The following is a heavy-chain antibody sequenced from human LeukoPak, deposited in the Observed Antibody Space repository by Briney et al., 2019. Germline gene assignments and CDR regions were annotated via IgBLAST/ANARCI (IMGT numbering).Heavy chain of an antibody. Sequence: ASVKVSCKASGYTFTGYYMHWVRQAPGQGLEWMGWINPNSGGTNYAQKFQGRVTMARDTSISTAYMELSRLRSDDTAVYYCARGAITMVRGVIPLYWGQGTLVTVSS. J-gene: IGHJ4*02. CDR1: GYTFTGYY. CDR2: INPNSGGT. V-gene: IGHV1-2*02. D-gene: IGHD3-10*01. CDR3: ARGAITMVRGVIPLY.